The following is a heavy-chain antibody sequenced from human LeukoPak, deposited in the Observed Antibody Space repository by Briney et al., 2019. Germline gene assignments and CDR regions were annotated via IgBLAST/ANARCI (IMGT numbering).Heavy chain of an antibody. CDR1: GFTFSSYS. D-gene: IGHD3-22*01. CDR3: ARDSYYYDSSGYSDY. V-gene: IGHV3-21*01. J-gene: IGHJ4*02. Sequence: GGSLRLSCAASGFTFSSYSMNWVRQAPGKGLEWVSSISSSSSYIYYADSVKGRFTISRDNAKNSLYLQMNSLRAEDTAVYYCARDSYYYDSSGYSDYWVQGTLVTVSS. CDR2: ISSSSSYI.